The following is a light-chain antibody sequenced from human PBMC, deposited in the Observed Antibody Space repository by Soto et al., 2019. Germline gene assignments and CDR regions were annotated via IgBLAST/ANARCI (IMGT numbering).Light chain of an antibody. CDR2: GAS. V-gene: IGKV3-15*01. Sequence: AMTQSPATLYVSPGERATLSCWASETVATNLAWYQQKPGQAPRLLISGASTRAAGISDRFRGSGSGTEFTLTISSLRSEDSAIYYCQQYFEWPPMTFGQGTKVEI. CDR3: QQYFEWPPMT. J-gene: IGKJ1*01. CDR1: ETVATN.